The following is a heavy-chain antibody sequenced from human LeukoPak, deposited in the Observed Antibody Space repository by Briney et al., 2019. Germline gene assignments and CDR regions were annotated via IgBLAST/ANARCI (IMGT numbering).Heavy chain of an antibody. CDR3: AKDLDSSGYYYYFDY. V-gene: IGHV3-23*01. J-gene: IGHJ4*02. CDR2: ISGSGGST. D-gene: IGHD3-22*01. CDR1: GFTFSSYA. Sequence: GGSLRLSCAASGFTFSSYAMSWVRQAPGKGLEWVSAISGSGGSTYYADSVKGRFTVSRDNSKNTLYLQMNSLRAEDTAVYYCAKDLDSSGYYYYFDYWGQGTLVTVSS.